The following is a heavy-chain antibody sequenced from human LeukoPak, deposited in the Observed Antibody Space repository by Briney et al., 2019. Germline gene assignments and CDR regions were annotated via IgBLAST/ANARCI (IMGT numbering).Heavy chain of an antibody. Sequence: SETLSLTCTVSGGSGSRGSYYWSWIRQPAGKGLEWIGRIYTSGSTNYSPSLKSRVTISVDTSKSQLSLKLSSVTAADTAVYYCAWLPSYWGQGTQVTVSS. CDR2: IYTSGST. CDR3: AWLPSY. V-gene: IGHV4-61*02. J-gene: IGHJ4*02. CDR1: GGSGSRGSYY. D-gene: IGHD5-12*01.